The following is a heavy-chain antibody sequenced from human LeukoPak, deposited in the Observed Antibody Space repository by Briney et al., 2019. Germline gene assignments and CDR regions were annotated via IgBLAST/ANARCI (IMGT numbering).Heavy chain of an antibody. CDR2: ISYDGSNK. CDR3: AKDRQYCSSTSCLAPPYGMDV. D-gene: IGHD2-2*01. CDR1: GFTFSSYG. Sequence: GRSLRLSCAASGFTFSSYGMHWVRQAPGKGLEWVAVISYDGSNKYYADSVKGRFTISRDNSKNTLYLQMNSLRAEDTAVYYCAKDRQYCSSTSCLAPPYGMDVWGQGTTVTVSS. V-gene: IGHV3-30*18. J-gene: IGHJ6*02.